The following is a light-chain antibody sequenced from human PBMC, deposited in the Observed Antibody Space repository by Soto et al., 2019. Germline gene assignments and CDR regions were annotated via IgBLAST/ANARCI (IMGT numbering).Light chain of an antibody. J-gene: IGLJ1*01. Sequence: QSALTQPRSVSGSPGQSVTISCTGTSSDVGGYNCVSWYQQHPGKAPKLMIYDVTKRPSGVPDRFSGSKSGDTASLTISGLQADDEADYYCSLYTSENAYVFGTGTKVTVL. V-gene: IGLV2-11*01. CDR2: DVT. CDR3: SLYTSENAYV. CDR1: SSDVGGYNC.